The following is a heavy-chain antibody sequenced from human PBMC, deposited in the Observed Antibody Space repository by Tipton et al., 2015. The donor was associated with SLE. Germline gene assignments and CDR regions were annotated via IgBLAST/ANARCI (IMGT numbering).Heavy chain of an antibody. J-gene: IGHJ4*02. D-gene: IGHD3-16*01. V-gene: IGHV4-39*07. CDR1: GDSISSSSYY. Sequence: TLSLTCFVSGDSISSSSYYWGWIRQPPGKGLEWIVSMYYSGSTYYTPSLKSRVSISGDTSKNQFSLKLRSVTAADTAVYYCARSLGYLDYLGQGTLVTVSS. CDR2: MYYSGST. CDR3: ARSLGYLDY.